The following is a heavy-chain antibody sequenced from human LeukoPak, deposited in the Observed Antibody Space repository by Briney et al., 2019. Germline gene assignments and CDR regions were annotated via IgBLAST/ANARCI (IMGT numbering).Heavy chain of an antibody. CDR2: ISGSGGST. D-gene: IGHD1-26*01. V-gene: IGHV3-23*01. Sequence: PGGSLRLSCAASGFTVISNYMNWVRQAPGKGLEWVSAISGSGGSTYYADSVKGRFTISRDNSKNTLYLQMNSLRAEDTAVYYCAKDLVGAFDYWGQGTLVTVSS. J-gene: IGHJ4*02. CDR1: GFTVISNY. CDR3: AKDLVGAFDY.